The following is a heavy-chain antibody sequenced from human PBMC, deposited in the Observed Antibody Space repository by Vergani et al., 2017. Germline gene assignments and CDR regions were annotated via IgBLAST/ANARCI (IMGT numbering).Heavy chain of an antibody. CDR3: ARGRGAFDILTGYYHYYMDV. CDR2: IYSSGST. CDR1: GGSISSYY. Sequence: QVQLQESGPGLVKPSEILSLTCTVSGGSISSYYWTWIRQPPGKGLEWIGYIYSSGSTKYNPSLKSRVTISVDTSKNQFSLKLSSVTAADTAVYYCARGRGAFDILTGYYHYYMDVWGKGTTVTVFS. D-gene: IGHD3-9*01. V-gene: IGHV4-59*01. J-gene: IGHJ6*03.